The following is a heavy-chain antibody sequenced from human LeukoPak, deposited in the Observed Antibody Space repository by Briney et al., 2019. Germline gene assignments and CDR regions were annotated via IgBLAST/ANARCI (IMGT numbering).Heavy chain of an antibody. V-gene: IGHV4-34*01. CDR2: INNSGST. D-gene: IGHD3-3*02. Sequence: SETLSLTCAVYGGSFSGYYWNWIRQPPGKGLEWIGEINNSGSTNYNPSLKSRVTISRDTSKSQFSLTLSSVTAADTAVYYCARGRAFFDWGQGTLVTVSS. CDR1: GGSFSGYY. CDR3: ARGRAFFD. J-gene: IGHJ4*02.